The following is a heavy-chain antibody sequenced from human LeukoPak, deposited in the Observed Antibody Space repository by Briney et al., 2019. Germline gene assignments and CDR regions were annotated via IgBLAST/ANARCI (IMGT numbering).Heavy chain of an antibody. CDR3: AKDPCSGGSCYGDY. D-gene: IGHD2-15*01. Sequence: GGSLRLSCAASGFTFSSYVMSWVRQAPGKGLEWVAALTSSSDTTYYGDSVKGRFTISRDNSKNTLYLQMNSLRAEDTAVYYCAKDPCSGGSCYGDYWGQGTLVTVSS. J-gene: IGHJ4*02. V-gene: IGHV3-23*01. CDR1: GFTFSSYV. CDR2: LTSSSDTT.